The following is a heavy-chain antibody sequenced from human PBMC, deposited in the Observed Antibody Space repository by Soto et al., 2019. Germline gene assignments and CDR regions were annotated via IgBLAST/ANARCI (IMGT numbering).Heavy chain of an antibody. CDR3: AKTAAPRGAYYFDY. J-gene: IGHJ4*01. V-gene: IGHV3-23*01. Sequence: EVQLLDSGGGLVQPGGSLRLSCAASGFTFSDYSMSWVRQSPGKGLEWVSSISGSGITTYYTDSVKGRFTISRDNSKSTLSLQMASLRAEETAIYYCAKTAAPRGAYYFDYWGKGTLLAVSS. D-gene: IGHD2-2*01. CDR2: ISGSGITT. CDR1: GFTFSDYS.